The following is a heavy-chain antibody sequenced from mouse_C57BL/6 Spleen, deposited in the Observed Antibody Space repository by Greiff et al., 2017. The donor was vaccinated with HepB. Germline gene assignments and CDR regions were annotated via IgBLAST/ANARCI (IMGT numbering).Heavy chain of an antibody. CDR3: ARRGANWDVGYAMDY. CDR1: GYTFTSYW. J-gene: IGHJ4*01. V-gene: IGHV1-50*01. CDR2: IDPSDSYT. Sequence: VQLQQPGAELVKPGASVKLSCKASGYTFTSYWMQWVKQRPGQGLEWIGEIDPSDSYTNYNQKFKGKATLTVDTSSSTAYMQLSSLTSEDSAVYYCARRGANWDVGYAMDYWGQGTSVTVSS. D-gene: IGHD4-1*01.